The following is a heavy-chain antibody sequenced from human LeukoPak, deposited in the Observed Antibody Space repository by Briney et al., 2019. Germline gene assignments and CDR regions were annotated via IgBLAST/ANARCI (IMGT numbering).Heavy chain of an antibody. V-gene: IGHV1-2*02. J-gene: IGHJ5*02. CDR1: GYTFTSYG. D-gene: IGHD3-10*01. Sequence: ASVKVSCKASGYTFTSYGISWVRQAPGQGLDWMGWINPNSGGTNYAQKFQGRVTMTSHTSIRTAYMQLRRLRYDDTAVYYCARANIVRRVGSFFERNRFDPWGQGTLVTVSP. CDR3: ARANIVRRVGSFFERNRFDP. CDR2: INPNSGGT.